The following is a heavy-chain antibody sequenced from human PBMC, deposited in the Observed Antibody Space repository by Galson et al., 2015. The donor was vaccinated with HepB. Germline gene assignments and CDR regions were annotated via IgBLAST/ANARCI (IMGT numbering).Heavy chain of an antibody. Sequence: SLRLSCAASGFTFRTNYGMHWVRQAPGKGLEWVALIWYDGSNRYSADSVKGRLTISRDNSKNTLYLQMNSLRAEDTAVYYCAREKNDAFDIWGQGTMVTVSA. CDR1: GFTFRTNYG. CDR3: AREKNDAFDI. J-gene: IGHJ3*02. V-gene: IGHV3-33*01. CDR2: IWYDGSNR.